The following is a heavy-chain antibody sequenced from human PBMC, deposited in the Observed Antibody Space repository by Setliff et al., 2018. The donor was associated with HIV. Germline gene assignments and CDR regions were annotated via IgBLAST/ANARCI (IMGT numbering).Heavy chain of an antibody. CDR3: ARSGGYCTGGTCYPAMFDY. J-gene: IGHJ4*02. CDR2: INPSGGAT. Sequence: ASVKVSCKASGYTFTSYQMHWVRQAPGQGHQWMGIINPSGGATRYAQKFQGKFTMTRDTSTNTFYMELNNLRAEDTAVYYCARSGGYCTGGTCYPAMFDYWGQGTLVTVSS. CDR1: GYTFTSYQ. V-gene: IGHV1-46*01. D-gene: IGHD2-8*02.